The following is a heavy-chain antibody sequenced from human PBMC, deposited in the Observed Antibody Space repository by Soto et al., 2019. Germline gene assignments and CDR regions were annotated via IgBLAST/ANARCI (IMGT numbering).Heavy chain of an antibody. CDR1: GFTFSSYE. CDR2: ISSSGSTI. Sequence: GFTFSSYEMNWVRQAPGKGLEWVSYISSSGSTIYYADSVKGRFTISRDNAKNSLYLQMNSLRAEDTAVYYCARSVSYDYVWGSYRLNPQYYYYGMDVWGQGTTVTSP. J-gene: IGHJ6*02. V-gene: IGHV3-48*03. D-gene: IGHD3-16*02. CDR3: ARSVSYDYVWGSYRLNPQYYYYGMDV.